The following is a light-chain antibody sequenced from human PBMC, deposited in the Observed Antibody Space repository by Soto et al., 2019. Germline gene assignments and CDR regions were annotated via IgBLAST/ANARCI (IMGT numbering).Light chain of an antibody. CDR2: RDD. CDR3: AAWDDGLKGWL. J-gene: IGLJ2*01. V-gene: IGLV1-44*01. CDR1: ISNIGGNN. Sequence: QSVLTQAPSTSGTPGQRVTISCSGTISNIGGNNVNWYQQVPGTAPKLLIYRDDQRPSGVPDRFSGSKSATSASLAISGLQSEDEADYYCAAWDDGLKGWLFGGGTKLTVL.